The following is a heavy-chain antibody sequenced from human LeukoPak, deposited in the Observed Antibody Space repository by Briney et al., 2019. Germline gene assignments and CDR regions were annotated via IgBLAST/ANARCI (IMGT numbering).Heavy chain of an antibody. CDR2: IKEDGTDK. V-gene: IGHV3-7*05. J-gene: IGHJ4*02. Sequence: GGSLRLSCAASGFTFSNSWMTWLRQAPGKGLEWVAHIKEDGTDKYYVDSVTGRFTISRDNTINSLYLQMSSLRAEDTAVYYCATWRDAWEFDSWGQGTLVSVSS. CDR1: GFTFSNSW. D-gene: IGHD1-26*01. CDR3: ATWRDAWEFDS.